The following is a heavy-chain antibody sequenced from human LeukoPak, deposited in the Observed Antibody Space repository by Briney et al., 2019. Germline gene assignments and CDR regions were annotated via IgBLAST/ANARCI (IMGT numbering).Heavy chain of an antibody. V-gene: IGHV3-48*04. CDR2: ISSSGSTI. CDR3: ARVMDDDIVVVVAALYFDY. J-gene: IGHJ4*02. D-gene: IGHD2-15*01. Sequence: GGSLRLSCAASGFTFSSDAMSWDRQAPGKGLEWVSYISSSGSTIYYADSVKGRFTISRDNAKNSLYLQMNSLRAEDTAVYYCARVMDDDIVVVVAALYFDYWGQGTLVTVSS. CDR1: GFTFSSDA.